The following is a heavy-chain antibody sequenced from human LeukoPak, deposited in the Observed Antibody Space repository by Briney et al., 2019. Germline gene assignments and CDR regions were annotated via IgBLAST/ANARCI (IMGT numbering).Heavy chain of an antibody. J-gene: IGHJ6*02. V-gene: IGHV3-21*01. D-gene: IGHD6-6*01. CDR1: GFTLSSYN. Sequence: PGRTLSLSCTASGFTLSSYNTNWGCQAPGKGLEWVSTITSTSTYIASADSVKGRFTISRDNADNSVYLQMNSLRADDTAVYYCAKERPHGMDVWGQGTSVTVSS. CDR2: ITSTSTYI. CDR3: AKERPHGMDV.